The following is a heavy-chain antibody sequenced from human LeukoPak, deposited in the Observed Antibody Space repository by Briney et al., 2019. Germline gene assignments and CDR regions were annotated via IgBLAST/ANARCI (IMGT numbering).Heavy chain of an antibody. J-gene: IGHJ4*02. D-gene: IGHD3-22*01. CDR2: INTDGSSL. Sequence: GGSQRLSCAASGFTFSSYWMYWVRQAPGKGPVWVARINTDGSSLNYADSVKGRFTISRDNAKNTLYLQMNSLGAEDTAVCYCARRINYYDSSGYYYVRYFDSWGQGTLVAVSS. CDR3: ARRINYYDSSGYYYVRYFDS. CDR1: GFTFSSYW. V-gene: IGHV3-74*01.